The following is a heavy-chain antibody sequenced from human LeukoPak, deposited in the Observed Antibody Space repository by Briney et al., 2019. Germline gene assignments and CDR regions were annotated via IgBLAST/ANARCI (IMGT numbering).Heavy chain of an antibody. CDR2: IYSDGPT. CDR3: ARDHVDTAMVRSY. J-gene: IGHJ4*02. V-gene: IGHV3-66*01. D-gene: IGHD5-18*01. CDR1: GITVSNNF. Sequence: GGSLRLSCTASGITVSNNFMTWVRQAPGKGLEWVSVIYSDGPTKYADSVKGRFTISRDNSKNTLYLQMNSLRAEDTAVYYCARDHVDTAMVRSYWGQGTLVTVSS.